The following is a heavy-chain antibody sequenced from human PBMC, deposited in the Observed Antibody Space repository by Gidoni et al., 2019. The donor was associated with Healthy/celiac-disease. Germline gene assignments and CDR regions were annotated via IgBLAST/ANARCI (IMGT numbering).Heavy chain of an antibody. D-gene: IGHD4-4*01. V-gene: IGHV3-11*06. J-gene: IGHJ3*02. CDR1: GFTFSDYY. CDR3: ARRDYRQAFDI. Sequence: QVQLVESGGGLVKPGGSLSLSCAASGFTFSDYYMSWIRQAPGKGLEWVAYISSSSSYTNYADSVKGRFTISRDNAKNSLYLQMNSLRAEDTAVYYCARRDYRQAFDIWGQGTMVTVSS. CDR2: ISSSSSYT.